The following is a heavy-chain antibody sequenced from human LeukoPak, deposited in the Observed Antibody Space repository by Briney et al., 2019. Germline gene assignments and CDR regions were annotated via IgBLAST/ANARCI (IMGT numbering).Heavy chain of an antibody. D-gene: IGHD3-16*01. Sequence: SETLSLTCTVSGGSISSYYWSWIRQPPGKGLEWIGYIYTSGSTNYDPSLKSRVTISVDTSKNQFSLKLSSVTAADTAVYYCARSRGSYLDYWGQGTLVTVSS. V-gene: IGHV4-4*09. J-gene: IGHJ4*02. CDR1: GGSISSYY. CDR2: IYTSGST. CDR3: ARSRGSYLDY.